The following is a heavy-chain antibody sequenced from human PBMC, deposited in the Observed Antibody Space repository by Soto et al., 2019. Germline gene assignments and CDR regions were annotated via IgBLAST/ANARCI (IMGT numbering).Heavy chain of an antibody. J-gene: IGHJ3*01. V-gene: IGHV4-39*01. CDR2: IHYSGST. CDR1: GVSISNPYYY. D-gene: IGHD2-2*01. Sequence: QLQLQQSGPGLVKPSETLSLTCTVSGVSISNPYYYWGWIRQTPGKGLEWIGSIHYSGSTFYNPSLRSRVTISLDTSRNQFSLRLTSVSVADTAVYYCARRQSTDTVQAPAAMYADDGFDFWGQGTMVTVSS. CDR3: ARRQSTDTVQAPAAMYADDGFDF.